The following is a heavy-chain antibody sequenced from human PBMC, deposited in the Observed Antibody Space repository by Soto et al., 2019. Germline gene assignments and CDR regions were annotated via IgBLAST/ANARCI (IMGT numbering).Heavy chain of an antibody. D-gene: IGHD5-12*01. V-gene: IGHV4-59*01. J-gene: IGHJ1*01. CDR3: ASSELATLRDTEYFHH. CDR1: NDSIRRYY. Sequence: SETLSLTCTVSNDSIRRYYWSWIRQPPGRGLEWIGYAFHTGGTNYNPSLKCRVTISVDSSKSQFALKLTSVTAADTAVYFRASSELATLRDTEYFHHWGQGTLVTVSS. CDR2: AFHTGGT.